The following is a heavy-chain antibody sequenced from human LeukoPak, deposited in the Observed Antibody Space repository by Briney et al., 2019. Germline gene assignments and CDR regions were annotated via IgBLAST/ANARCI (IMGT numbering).Heavy chain of an antibody. CDR1: GFTLSTYA. J-gene: IGHJ4*02. Sequence: GGSLRLSCAASGFTLSTYAMNRVRQAPAKGLEWVSTIGGGGPTTDYADSVQGRFTISRDNSKNTLYLQMNSLRAEDTAVYFCARGFLGGTDQYFDSWGQGTLVTVSS. CDR3: ARGFLGGTDQYFDS. D-gene: IGHD6-19*01. CDR2: IGGGGPTT. V-gene: IGHV3-23*01.